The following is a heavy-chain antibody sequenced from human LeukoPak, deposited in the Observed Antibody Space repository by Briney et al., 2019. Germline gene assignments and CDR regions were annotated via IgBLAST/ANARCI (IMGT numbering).Heavy chain of an antibody. CDR3: ARDLGYYYMDV. CDR1: GGSISSYY. Sequence: SETLSLTCTVSGGSISSYYWSWIRQPPGKGLEWIGYIYYSGSTNYNPSLKSRVTISVDTSKNQFSLKLSSVTAADTAVYYCARDLGYYYMDVWGKGTTVTVSS. J-gene: IGHJ6*03. CDR2: IYYSGST. V-gene: IGHV4-59*01.